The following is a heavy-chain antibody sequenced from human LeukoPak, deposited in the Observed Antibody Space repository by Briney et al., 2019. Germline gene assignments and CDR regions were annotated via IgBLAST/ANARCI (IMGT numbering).Heavy chain of an antibody. CDR1: GYTFTSYG. CDR2: ISAYNGNT. CDR3: ARSGLYSSSWYGWFDP. V-gene: IGHV1-18*04. D-gene: IGHD6-13*01. J-gene: IGHJ5*02. Sequence: ASVKVSCKASGYTFTSYGISWVRQAPGQGVGWMGWISAYNGNTNYAQKLQGRVTMTTDTSTSTAYMELRSLRSDDTAVYYCARSGLYSSSWYGWFDPWGQGTLVTVSS.